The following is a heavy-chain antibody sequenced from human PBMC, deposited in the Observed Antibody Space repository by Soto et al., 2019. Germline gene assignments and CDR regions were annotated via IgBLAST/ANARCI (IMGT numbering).Heavy chain of an antibody. Sequence: SGSLYLTSAASGDTISNSMFYWAWDHQSPGKGLEWIGSIHYSGTTQFHPSLKTRVTISVDTSKNEFSLRLRSVTAADTGVYFCARHLKAVAAAMGYWGQGIPVTVSS. CDR1: GDTISNSMFY. J-gene: IGHJ4*02. D-gene: IGHD6-19*01. CDR3: ARHLKAVAAAMGY. V-gene: IGHV4-39*01. CDR2: IHYSGTT.